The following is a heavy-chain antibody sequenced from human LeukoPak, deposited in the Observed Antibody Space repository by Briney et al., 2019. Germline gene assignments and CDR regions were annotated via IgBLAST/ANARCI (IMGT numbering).Heavy chain of an antibody. CDR2: INHSGST. Sequence: PSETLSLTCAVYGFSFSGYYWSWIRQPPGKGLEWIGEINHSGSTNYNPSLKSRVTISVDTSKNQFSLKLSSVTAADTAVYYCARGGNGLWFGKYYYYYGMDVWGKGTTVTVSS. D-gene: IGHD3-10*01. J-gene: IGHJ6*04. CDR3: ARGGNGLWFGKYYYYYGMDV. CDR1: GFSFSGYY. V-gene: IGHV4-34*01.